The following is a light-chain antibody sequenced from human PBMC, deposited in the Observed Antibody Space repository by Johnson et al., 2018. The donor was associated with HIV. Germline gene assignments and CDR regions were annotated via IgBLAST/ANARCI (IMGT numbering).Light chain of an antibody. CDR3: GTWDSSLSAGEDV. J-gene: IGLJ1*01. CDR1: SSNIENNY. Sequence: QSVLTQPPSVSAAPGQKVTISCSGSSSNIENNYVSWYQQLPGTAPKVLIYENNKRPSGIPDRFSGSKSGTSATLDITGLQTGDEADYYCGTWDSSLSAGEDVFGTATKVTVL. CDR2: ENN. V-gene: IGLV1-51*02.